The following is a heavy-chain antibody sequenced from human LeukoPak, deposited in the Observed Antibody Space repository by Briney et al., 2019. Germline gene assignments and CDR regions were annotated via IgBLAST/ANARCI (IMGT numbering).Heavy chain of an antibody. D-gene: IGHD4-23*01. V-gene: IGHV4-38-2*02. CDR3: ARLRVQNYGGNWGFDY. CDR1: GYSIGSGYY. Sequence: PSETLSLTCTVSGYSIGSGYYWGWVRQSPGKGLEWIGSIYQSGSTYYNPSLQSRVTISIDTSKNQFSLKLSSVTAADTAVYYCARLRVQNYGGNWGFDYWGQGTLVTVSS. J-gene: IGHJ4*02. CDR2: IYQSGST.